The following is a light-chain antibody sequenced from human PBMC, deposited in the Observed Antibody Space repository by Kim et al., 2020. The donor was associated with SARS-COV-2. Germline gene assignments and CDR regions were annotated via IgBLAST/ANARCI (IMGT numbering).Light chain of an antibody. CDR3: QQYGGSRLT. CDR2: GAS. CDR1: RGVSSSY. Sequence: SPGERATLSCRASRGVSSSYLAWYQQKPGQAPRLLIYGASRRATGIPDRVSGSGAGTEFTLTISRLEPEDFAVYYCQQYGGSRLTFGGGTKVDIK. V-gene: IGKV3-20*01. J-gene: IGKJ4*01.